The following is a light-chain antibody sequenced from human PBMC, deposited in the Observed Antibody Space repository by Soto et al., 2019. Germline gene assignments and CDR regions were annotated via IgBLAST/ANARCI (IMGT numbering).Light chain of an antibody. CDR1: QSLLHSNGYNY. CDR3: MQALQTPT. Sequence: DIVMTQSPLSLPVTPGAPASISCRSSQSLLHSNGYNYLDWYLQKPGQSPQLLIYLGSNRAPGVPDRFSASGSGTDFTLKISRVEAEDVGVYYCMQALQTPTFGGGTRVEMK. J-gene: IGKJ4*01. V-gene: IGKV2-28*01. CDR2: LGS.